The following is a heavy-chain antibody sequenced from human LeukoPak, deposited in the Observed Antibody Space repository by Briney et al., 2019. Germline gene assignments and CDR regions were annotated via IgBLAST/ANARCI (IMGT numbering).Heavy chain of an antibody. CDR1: GFTFSSYA. Sequence: GGSLRLSCAASGFTFSSYAMSWVRQAPGKGLEWVPAISGSGGSTYYADSVKGRFTISRDNSKNTLYLQMNSLRAEDTAVYYCARSIAAAGDLGAFDIWGQGTMVTVSS. CDR3: ARSIAAAGDLGAFDI. V-gene: IGHV3-23*01. D-gene: IGHD6-6*01. CDR2: ISGSGGST. J-gene: IGHJ3*02.